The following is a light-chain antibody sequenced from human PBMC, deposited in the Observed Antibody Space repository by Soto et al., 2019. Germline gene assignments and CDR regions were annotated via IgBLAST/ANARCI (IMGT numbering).Light chain of an antibody. CDR1: QSVSSSY. CDR2: GAF. CDR3: EQYGSSRT. J-gene: IGKJ1*01. Sequence: EIVLTQTPGPLSLSPGERATLSCRASQSVSSSYLAWYQQKPGQAPRLLIYGAFSRATGIPDTFIGSRSATDFTLNISRLELEDFAVYYYEQYGSSRTIGQGTKVEIK. V-gene: IGKV3-20*01.